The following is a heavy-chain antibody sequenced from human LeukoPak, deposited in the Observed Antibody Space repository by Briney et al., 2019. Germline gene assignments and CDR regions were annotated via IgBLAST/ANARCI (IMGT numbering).Heavy chain of an antibody. D-gene: IGHD5-24*01. V-gene: IGHV3-66*01. J-gene: IGHJ4*02. CDR1: GFIVSSNH. Sequence: GGSLRLSCAVSGFIVSSNHMNWVRQAPGKGLEWVSVIYSGGYSGGGPFYADSVKGRFTTSSDSSKNTLFLQMNSLRAEDTAVYDCARDVYGDGYNSFDYWGRGILVTVSS. CDR3: ARDVYGDGYNSFDY. CDR2: IYSGGYSGGGP.